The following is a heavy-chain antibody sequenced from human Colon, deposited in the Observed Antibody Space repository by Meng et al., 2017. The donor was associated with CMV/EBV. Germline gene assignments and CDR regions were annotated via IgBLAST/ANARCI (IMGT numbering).Heavy chain of an antibody. J-gene: IGHJ4*02. D-gene: IGHD3-3*01. CDR1: ALTFSTYA. Sequence: SALTFSTYAMGSVRQAPGEGLEWVAAISVSSGSTYYAASVKGRFTISRDNSKNTLYLQMNTLRADDPAIYYCAKDRALGGGAYYFEDWGQGTLVTVSS. V-gene: IGHV3-23*01. CDR2: ISVSSGST. CDR3: AKDRALGGGAYYFED.